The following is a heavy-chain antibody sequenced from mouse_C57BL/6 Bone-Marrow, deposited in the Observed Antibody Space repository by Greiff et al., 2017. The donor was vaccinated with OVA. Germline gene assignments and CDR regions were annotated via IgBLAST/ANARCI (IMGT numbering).Heavy chain of an antibody. J-gene: IGHJ1*03. Sequence: EVQLQESGTVLARPGASVKMSCKTSGYTFTSYWMHWVNQRPGQGLEWIGAIYPGNSDTSYNQKFKGKAKLTAVTSASTAYMELSSLTNEDSAVYYSTIDGYYIWWYFDVWGTGTTVTVSS. V-gene: IGHV1-5*01. CDR3: TIDGYYIWWYFDV. D-gene: IGHD2-3*01. CDR2: IYPGNSDT. CDR1: GYTFTSYW.